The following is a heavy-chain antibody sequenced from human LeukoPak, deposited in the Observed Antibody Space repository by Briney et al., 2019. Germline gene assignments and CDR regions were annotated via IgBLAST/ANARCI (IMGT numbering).Heavy chain of an antibody. Sequence: GGSLRLSCVASGFTFSSFAMTWVRQAPGKGLEWVSTIFDTGFGTFYAKSVEGRFTISRDNSKNTVSLQMTSLRVDDTAGYFCARDGGHPHGDYYGASWGQGTLVTVSS. D-gene: IGHD4-17*01. J-gene: IGHJ4*02. CDR3: ARDGGHPHGDYYGAS. CDR1: GFTFSSFA. V-gene: IGHV3-23*01. CDR2: IFDTGFGT.